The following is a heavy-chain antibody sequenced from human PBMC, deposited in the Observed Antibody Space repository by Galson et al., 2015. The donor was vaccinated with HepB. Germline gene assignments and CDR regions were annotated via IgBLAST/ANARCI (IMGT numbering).Heavy chain of an antibody. CDR2: IIPIFGTA. Sequence: SVKVSCKASGGTFSSYAISWVRQAPGQGLEWMGGIIPIFGTANYAQKFQGRVTITADESTSTAYMELSSLRSEDTAVYYCARARSHSSSWYGVDAFDIWGQGTMVTVSS. CDR3: ARARSHSSSWYGVDAFDI. V-gene: IGHV1-69*13. CDR1: GGTFSSYA. D-gene: IGHD6-13*01. J-gene: IGHJ3*02.